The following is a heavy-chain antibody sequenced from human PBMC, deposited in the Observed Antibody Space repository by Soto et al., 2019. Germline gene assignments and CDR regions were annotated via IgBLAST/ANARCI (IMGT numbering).Heavy chain of an antibody. J-gene: IGHJ4*02. V-gene: IGHV3-15*01. CDR1: GFTFSNAW. CDR2: IKSKTDGGTT. Sequence: GGSLRLSCAASGFTFSNAWMSWVRQAPGKGLEWVGRIKSKTDGGTTDYAAPVKGRFTISRDDSKNTLYLQMNSLKTEDTAVYYCTTVPIVVVTAIDYWGQGTLVTVSS. D-gene: IGHD2-21*02. CDR3: TTVPIVVVTAIDY.